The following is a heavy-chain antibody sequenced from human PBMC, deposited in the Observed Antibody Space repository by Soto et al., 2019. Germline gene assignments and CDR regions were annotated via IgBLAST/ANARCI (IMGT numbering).Heavy chain of an antibody. Sequence: QVQLVESGGGLVKPGGSLRLSCAASGFTFSDYYMSWIRQAPGKGLEWVSYISSSSSYTKYADSVKGRFTNSRDNAKNSLYQKMNSLIAEDTAVYYCAREDIVAPHYFDYWGQGTLVTVSS. V-gene: IGHV3-11*05. J-gene: IGHJ4*02. D-gene: IGHD5-12*01. CDR3: AREDIVAPHYFDY. CDR2: ISSSSSYT. CDR1: GFTFSDYY.